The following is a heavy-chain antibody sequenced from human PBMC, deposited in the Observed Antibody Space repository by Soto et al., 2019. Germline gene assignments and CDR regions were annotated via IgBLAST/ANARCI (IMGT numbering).Heavy chain of an antibody. CDR1: GFISSSYW. CDR2: INRDGSRT. Sequence: EVQLVESGGNVLQPGGSLRLSCAASGFISSSYWMHWVRQAPGKGLVWVSRINRDGSRTDYADSVKGRFAVSRDNAKNTVLLQLNSLRAGDTAVYYCARGVNGDYCVDYWGQGTLVTVSS. D-gene: IGHD2-8*01. CDR3: ARGVNGDYCVDY. J-gene: IGHJ4*02. V-gene: IGHV3-74*01.